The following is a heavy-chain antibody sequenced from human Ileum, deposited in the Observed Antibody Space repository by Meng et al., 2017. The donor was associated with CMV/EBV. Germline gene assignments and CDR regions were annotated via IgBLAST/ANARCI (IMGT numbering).Heavy chain of an antibody. CDR3: ARDRTPYYYDSSGYRKYWYFDL. CDR1: SPW. Sequence: SPWGRWVRQPPGKGLEWIGEISHSGSTNYNPSLKSRVTISVDKSKNQFSLKLSSVTAADTAVYYCARDRTPYYYDSSGYRKYWYFDLWGRGTLVTVSS. CDR2: ISHSGST. D-gene: IGHD3-22*01. J-gene: IGHJ2*01. V-gene: IGHV4-4*02.